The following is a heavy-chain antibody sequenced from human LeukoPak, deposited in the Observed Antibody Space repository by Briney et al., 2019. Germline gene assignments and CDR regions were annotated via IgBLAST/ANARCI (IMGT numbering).Heavy chain of an antibody. Sequence: GGSLRPSCAASGFTFSSYAMHWVRQAPGKGLEWVAVISYDGSNKYYADSVKGRFTISRDNSKNTLYLQMNSLRAEDTAVYYCARDQDDYVWGSYPDAYWGQGTLVTVSS. J-gene: IGHJ4*02. CDR3: ARDQDDYVWGSYPDAY. D-gene: IGHD3-16*02. V-gene: IGHV3-30-3*01. CDR1: GFTFSSYA. CDR2: ISYDGSNK.